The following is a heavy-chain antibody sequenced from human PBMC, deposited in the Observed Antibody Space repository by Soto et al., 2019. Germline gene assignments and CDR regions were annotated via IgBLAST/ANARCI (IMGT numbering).Heavy chain of an antibody. CDR3: AQDRDLAD. CDR1: GFIFSNYG. CDR2: MSSDGIKK. Sequence: QVQLVESGGGVVQPGTSLRLACAASGFIFSNYGMHWVRQAPGKGLEWVAVMSSDGIKKYYADSVKGRFTISRDNSKNTLYLQINSLRAEDTAVYYCAQDRDLADWGQGTLVTVSS. V-gene: IGHV3-30*18. D-gene: IGHD2-21*02. J-gene: IGHJ4*02.